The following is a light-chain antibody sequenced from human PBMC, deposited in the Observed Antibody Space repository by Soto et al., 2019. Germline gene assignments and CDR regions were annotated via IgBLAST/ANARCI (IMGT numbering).Light chain of an antibody. CDR3: QQYNNWPPLT. CDR2: GAS. Sequence: EIVMTQSPATLSVSPGERAILSCRASKSVYNNLAWYQQKPGQAPRLLIYGASTRATGIPARFSGSGSGTEFTLSISSLQSEDFAIYYCQQYNNWPPLTFGGGTKVEIK. CDR1: KSVYNN. V-gene: IGKV3-15*01. J-gene: IGKJ4*01.